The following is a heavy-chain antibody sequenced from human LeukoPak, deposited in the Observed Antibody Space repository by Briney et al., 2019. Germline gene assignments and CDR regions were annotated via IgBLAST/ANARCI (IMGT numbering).Heavy chain of an antibody. Sequence: GGSLRLSCEASGFISSSLWMHWVRQAPGKGLVWVSFIRGDGGTTSYADSVKGRFTISRDNAKNTLYLQLNSLRVEDTAVYYCVRGGYGSIDYWGQGTLVTVSS. V-gene: IGHV3-74*01. J-gene: IGHJ4*02. D-gene: IGHD4-17*01. CDR1: GFISSSLW. CDR2: IRGDGGTT. CDR3: VRGGYGSIDY.